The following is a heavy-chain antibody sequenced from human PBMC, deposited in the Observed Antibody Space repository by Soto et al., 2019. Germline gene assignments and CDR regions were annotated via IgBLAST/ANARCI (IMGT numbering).Heavy chain of an antibody. D-gene: IGHD2-8*01. CDR1: GFTFGSYS. Sequence: EVLLVESGGGLVKPGGSLRLSCAASGFTFGSYSMVWVRQAPEKGLEWVSSIGGSSGHIYYADSLKGRFTISRDNAKNSLYLQMNSLRVEDTAVYYCARTNGAYSNYFDYWGQGTLVTASS. J-gene: IGHJ4*02. CDR2: IGGSSGHI. V-gene: IGHV3-21*02. CDR3: ARTNGAYSNYFDY.